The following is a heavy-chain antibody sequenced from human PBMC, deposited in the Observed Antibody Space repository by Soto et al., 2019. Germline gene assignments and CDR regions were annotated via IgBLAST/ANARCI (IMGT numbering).Heavy chain of an antibody. D-gene: IGHD1-1*01. CDR1: RYIFTAYF. V-gene: IGHV1-2*02. CDR2: INPNNGAT. CDR3: ASHDPGARFDP. J-gene: IGHJ5*02. Sequence: QVQLVQSGAEVKKPGASVKVSCKAPRYIFTAYFMHWVRQAPGQGLEWMGWINPNNGATHYGLSFQGRVTMTRYTSISTAYMELGSLRSDDTAVYYCASHDPGARFDPWGQGTLVIVSS.